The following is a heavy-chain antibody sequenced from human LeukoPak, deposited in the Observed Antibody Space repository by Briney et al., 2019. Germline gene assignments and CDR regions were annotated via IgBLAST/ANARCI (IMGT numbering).Heavy chain of an antibody. V-gene: IGHV4-59*01. D-gene: IGHD6-19*01. CDR2: IYYSGST. CDR1: GGSISSYY. CDR3: ARGGWYYDC. Sequence: PSETLSLTCTVSGGSISSYYWSWIRQPPGKGLEWIGYIYYSGSTKYNPSPKSRVTISVDTSKNQFSLKLSSVTAADTAVYYCARGGWYYDCWGQGTLVTVSS. J-gene: IGHJ4*02.